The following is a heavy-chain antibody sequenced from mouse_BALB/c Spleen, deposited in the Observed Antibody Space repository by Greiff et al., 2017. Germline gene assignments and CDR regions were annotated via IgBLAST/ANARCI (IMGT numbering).Heavy chain of an antibody. CDR3: ARGYGNYYGDY. Sequence: VQLQESGPELVKPGASVRISCKASGYTFTSYYIHWVKQRPGQGLEWIGWIYPGNVNTKYNEKFKGKATLTADKSSSTAYMQLSSLTSEDSAVYFCARGYGNYYGDYWGQGTSVTVSS. CDR1: GYTFTSYY. J-gene: IGHJ4*01. V-gene: IGHV1S56*01. CDR2: IYPGNVNT. D-gene: IGHD2-1*01.